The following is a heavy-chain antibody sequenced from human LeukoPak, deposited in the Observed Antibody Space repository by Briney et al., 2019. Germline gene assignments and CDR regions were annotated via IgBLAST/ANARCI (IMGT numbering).Heavy chain of an antibody. Sequence: GGSLRLSCAASGFTVSAYAMAWVRQAPGKGLEWVAVISYDGSNKYYADSVKGRFTISRDNSKNTLYLQMNSLRAEDTAVYYCAKRPKYSNHLDYWGQGTLVTVSS. V-gene: IGHV3-30*18. D-gene: IGHD4-11*01. CDR2: ISYDGSNK. CDR1: GFTVSAYA. CDR3: AKRPKYSNHLDY. J-gene: IGHJ4*02.